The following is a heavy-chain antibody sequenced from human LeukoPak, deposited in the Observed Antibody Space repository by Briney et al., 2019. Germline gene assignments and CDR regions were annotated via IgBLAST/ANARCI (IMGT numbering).Heavy chain of an antibody. Sequence: PGGSLRLSCAASGFTFTTYSMNWVRQAPGKGLEWVSSISSSSSYIYYADSVRGRFAISRDSAKNSLYLQMDSLRAEDTAVYFCARSYDYGDIAFDYWGQGTLVTVSS. CDR1: GFTFTTYS. V-gene: IGHV3-21*06. CDR2: ISSSSSYI. D-gene: IGHD4-17*01. CDR3: ARSYDYGDIAFDY. J-gene: IGHJ4*02.